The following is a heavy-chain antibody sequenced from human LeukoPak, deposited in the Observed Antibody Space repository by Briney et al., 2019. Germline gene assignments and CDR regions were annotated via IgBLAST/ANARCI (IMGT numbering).Heavy chain of an antibody. V-gene: IGHV4-39*07. CDR2: IYHSGST. CDR3: ARFGSGSYDY. J-gene: IGHJ4*02. Sequence: SETLSLTCTVSGGSISSGSYYWSWIRQPPGKGLEWIGSIYHSGSTYYNPSLKSRVTISVDTSKNQFSLKLSSVTAADTAVYYCARFGSGSYDYWGQGTLVTVSS. CDR1: GGSISSGSYY. D-gene: IGHD3-10*01.